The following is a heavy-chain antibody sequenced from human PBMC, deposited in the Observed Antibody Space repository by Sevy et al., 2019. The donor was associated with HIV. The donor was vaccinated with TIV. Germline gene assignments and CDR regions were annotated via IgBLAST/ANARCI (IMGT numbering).Heavy chain of an antibody. CDR1: GFTFRSYA. CDR2: MSGPGALT. J-gene: IGHJ3*02. Sequence: GGSLRLSCAVSGFTFRSYAMSWVRQAPGKGLEWVSSMSGPGALTYYAESVKGRFTISRDNSKNTLFLQMNSLRAEDTALYYCAKGDEPAADYADYVPNAFDIWGQGTMVTVSS. CDR3: AKGDEPAADYADYVPNAFDI. D-gene: IGHD4-17*01. V-gene: IGHV3-23*01.